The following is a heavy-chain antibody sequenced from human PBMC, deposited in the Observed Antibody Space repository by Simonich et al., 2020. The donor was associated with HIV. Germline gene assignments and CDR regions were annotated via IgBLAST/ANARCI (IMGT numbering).Heavy chain of an antibody. Sequence: QVHLQQWGAGLLKPSETLSLTCAVYGGSFSGYYWTWIRQPPGKGLERIGEINHSGSTDYNPSHKSRVTISVDTSKNQFALKLSSVTAADTAVYYCARRTGYDLDYWGQGTLVTVSS. J-gene: IGHJ4*02. CDR1: GGSFSGYY. D-gene: IGHD5-12*01. CDR3: ARRTGYDLDY. V-gene: IGHV4-34*01. CDR2: INHSGST.